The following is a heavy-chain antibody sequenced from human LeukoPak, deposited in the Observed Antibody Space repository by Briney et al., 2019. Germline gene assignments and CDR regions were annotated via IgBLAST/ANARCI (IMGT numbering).Heavy chain of an antibody. J-gene: IGHJ4*02. CDR3: ARTMVVTAARPFDY. CDR2: INHSGST. CDR1: GGSFSGYY. D-gene: IGHD2-21*02. V-gene: IGHV4-34*01. Sequence: PSETLSLTCAVYGGSFSGYYWNWIRQPPGKGLEWIGEINHSGSTNYNPSLKSRVTISVDTSKNQFSLKLSSVTAADTAVYYCARTMVVTAARPFDYWGQGTLVTVSS.